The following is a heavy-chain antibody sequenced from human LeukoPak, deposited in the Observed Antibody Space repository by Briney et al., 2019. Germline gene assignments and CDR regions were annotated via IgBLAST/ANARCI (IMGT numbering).Heavy chain of an antibody. CDR2: ISYDGSNK. CDR3: ASGVTLDY. V-gene: IGHV3-30*03. CDR1: GFTFSSYG. Sequence: GRSLRLSCAASGFTFSSYGMHWVRQAPGKGLEWVAVISYDGSNKYYADSVKGRFTISRDNSKNTLYLQMNSLRAEDTAVYYCASGVTLDYWDQGTLVTVSS. J-gene: IGHJ4*02. D-gene: IGHD1-14*01.